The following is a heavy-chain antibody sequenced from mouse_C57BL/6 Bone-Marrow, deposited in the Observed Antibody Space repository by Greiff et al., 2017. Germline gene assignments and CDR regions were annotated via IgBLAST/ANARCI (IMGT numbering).Heavy chain of an antibody. Sequence: ATGGVDFSRYWMSWVRRAPGQGLEWLGEFNPDSSTINYAPSLKDKFIISRYNAKNTLYLQMSKVRSEDTALYYCARRGYYRGFDYWGQGTTLTVSS. CDR1: GVDFSRYW. V-gene: IGHV4-1*01. D-gene: IGHD2-3*01. J-gene: IGHJ2*01. CDR3: ARRGYYRGFDY. CDR2: FNPDSSTI.